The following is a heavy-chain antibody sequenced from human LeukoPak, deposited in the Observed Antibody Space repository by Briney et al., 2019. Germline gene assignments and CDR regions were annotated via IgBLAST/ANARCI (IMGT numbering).Heavy chain of an antibody. CDR3: VRHLGANAFTI. CDR2: IYYSGST. CDR1: GGSISSSSYY. Sequence: PSETLSLTCTVSGGSISSSSYYWGWIRQPPGKGLEWIGSIYYSGSTYYNPSLKSRVTISVDTSKNQFSLRLTSVTAADTAVYYCVRHLGANAFTIWGQGTMVTVSS. D-gene: IGHD3-16*01. J-gene: IGHJ3*02. V-gene: IGHV4-39*01.